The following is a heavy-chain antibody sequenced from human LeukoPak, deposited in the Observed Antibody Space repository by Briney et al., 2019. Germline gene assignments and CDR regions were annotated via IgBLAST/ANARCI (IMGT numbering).Heavy chain of an antibody. V-gene: IGHV4-38-2*02. Sequence: TETLSLTCTVSGYSISSGYYWGWIRQPPGKGLEWIGSIYYSGSTYYNPSLKSRVTISVDTSKNQFSLKLSSVTAADTAVYYCARGQVFAFDYWGQGTLVTVSS. CDR3: ARGQVFAFDY. J-gene: IGHJ4*02. CDR1: GYSISSGYY. CDR2: IYYSGST.